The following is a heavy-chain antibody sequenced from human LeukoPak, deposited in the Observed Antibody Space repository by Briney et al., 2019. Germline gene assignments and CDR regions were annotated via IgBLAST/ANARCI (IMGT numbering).Heavy chain of an antibody. CDR1: GVTVRSNY. CDR3: ARPPHIGSSLDY. CDR2: ISGDDKT. J-gene: IGHJ4*02. V-gene: IGHV3-66*01. D-gene: IGHD1-26*01. Sequence: QSGGSLRLSCAVSGVTVRSNYMSWVRQAPGKGLEWVSIISGDDKTDYADSVKGRFTVSKDNSRNTLYLQMNSLRVEDTAVYYCARPPHIGSSLDYWGQGTLVTVSS.